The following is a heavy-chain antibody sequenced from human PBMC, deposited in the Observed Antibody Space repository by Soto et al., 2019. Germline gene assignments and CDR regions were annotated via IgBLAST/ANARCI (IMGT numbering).Heavy chain of an antibody. CDR2: IYYSGST. V-gene: IGHV4-59*01. CDR1: GGSISSYY. D-gene: IGHD2-2*01. CDR3: ARAKRNQLLFFYYYMDV. J-gene: IGHJ6*03. Sequence: SESLSLTCTVSGGSISSYYWSWIRQPPGKGLEWIGYIYYSGSTNYNPSLKSRVTISVDTSKNQFSLKLSSVTAADTAVYYCARAKRNQLLFFYYYMDVWGKGTTVTVSS.